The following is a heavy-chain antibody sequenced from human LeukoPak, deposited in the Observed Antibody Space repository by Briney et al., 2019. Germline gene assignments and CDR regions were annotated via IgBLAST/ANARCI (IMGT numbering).Heavy chain of an antibody. Sequence: SQTLSLTCTVSGGSISSGGYYWSWIRQHPGKGLEWIGYIYYSGSTYYNPSLKSRVTISVDTSKNQFSLKLSSVTAADTVVYYCVRGGVVVPAAMRWFDPWGQGTLVTVSS. CDR2: IYYSGST. CDR3: VRGGVVVPAAMRWFDP. J-gene: IGHJ5*02. CDR1: GGSISSGGYY. D-gene: IGHD2-2*01. V-gene: IGHV4-31*03.